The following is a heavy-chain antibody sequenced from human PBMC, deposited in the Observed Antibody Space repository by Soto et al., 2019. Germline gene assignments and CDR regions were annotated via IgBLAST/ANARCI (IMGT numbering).Heavy chain of an antibody. CDR2: ISSSSSYT. CDR3: ARDLRYFDWFSQSGPLDY. V-gene: IGHV3-11*06. CDR1: GFTFSDYY. D-gene: IGHD3-9*01. Sequence: PGGSLRLSCAASGFTFSDYYMSWIRQAPGKGLEWVSYISSSSSYTNYADSVKGRFTISRDNAKNSLYLQMNSLRAEDTAVYYCARDLRYFDWFSQSGPLDYWGQGTLVTVSS. J-gene: IGHJ4*02.